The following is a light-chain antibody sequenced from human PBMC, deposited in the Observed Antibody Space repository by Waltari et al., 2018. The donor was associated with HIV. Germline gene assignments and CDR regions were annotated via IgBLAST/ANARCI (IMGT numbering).Light chain of an antibody. J-gene: IGLJ2*01. CDR3: QSYDTSLSGSGV. Sequence: HSVLPHPPSVAGPPWPRVTISSTCPLPIIRAGFDFHRSQQLPGTAPKVLIYGNSNRPSGVPDRFSGSKSGTSASLAITGLQAEDEADYYCQSYDTSLSGSGVFGGGTKLTVL. CDR2: GNS. CDR1: LPIIRAGFD. V-gene: IGLV1-40*01.